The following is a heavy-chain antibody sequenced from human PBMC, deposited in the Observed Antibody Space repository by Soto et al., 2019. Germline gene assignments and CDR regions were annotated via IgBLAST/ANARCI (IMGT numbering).Heavy chain of an antibody. CDR1: GYTFTIYG. CDR3: AKVYGSSSLMRVAAGDY. J-gene: IGHJ4*02. D-gene: IGHD6-6*01. V-gene: IGHV1-18*01. Sequence: QVQLVQSGAEVKKPGASVRVSCKASGYTFTIYGIRWVRQAPGHGFGWMGWSSAYNGNTNYAQKLQGRVTMTTDKSTSTAYMELRSLTSDDTAVYYCAKVYGSSSLMRVAAGDYWGQGTLVTVSS. CDR2: SSAYNGNT.